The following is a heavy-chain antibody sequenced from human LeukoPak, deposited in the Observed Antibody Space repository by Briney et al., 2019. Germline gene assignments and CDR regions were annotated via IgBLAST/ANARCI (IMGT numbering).Heavy chain of an antibody. CDR1: GGSFSGYY. Sequence: PSETLSLTCAVYGGSFSGYYWSWIRQPPGEGLEWIGEINHSGSTNYNPSLKSRVTISVDTSKNQFSLKLSSVTAADTAVYYCARGRYLIAAFDYWGQGTLVTVSS. D-gene: IGHD6-25*01. CDR3: ARGRYLIAAFDY. V-gene: IGHV4-34*01. J-gene: IGHJ4*02. CDR2: INHSGST.